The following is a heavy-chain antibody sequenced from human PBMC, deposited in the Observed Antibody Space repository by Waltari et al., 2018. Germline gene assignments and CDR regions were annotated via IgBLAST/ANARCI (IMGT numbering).Heavy chain of an antibody. CDR1: GYPFTSYY. CDR3: ARTYQSGSYSDS. Sequence: QVQLVQSGAEVKKPGASVKVSCKTSGYPFTSYYMHWVRQAPGQGLEWKGWINTRNGGRNYVPKYQGRVTMTRETSISTAYMELSRLISNDTAVYYCARTYQSGSYSDSWGQGTPVTVS. J-gene: IGHJ4*02. V-gene: IGHV1-2*02. D-gene: IGHD2-15*01. CDR2: INTRNGGR.